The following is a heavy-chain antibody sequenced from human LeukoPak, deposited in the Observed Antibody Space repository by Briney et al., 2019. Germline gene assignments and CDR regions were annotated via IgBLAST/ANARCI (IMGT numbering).Heavy chain of an antibody. CDR2: INHSGST. V-gene: IGHV4-34*01. CDR3: ATFGTSYYFDY. Sequence: SETLSLTCAVYGGSFSGYYWSWIRQPPGKGLEWIGEINHSGSTNYNPSLKSRVTISVDTSKNQFSLKLSSVTAADTAVYYCATFGTSYYFDYWGQGTLVTVSP. D-gene: IGHD3-16*01. CDR1: GGSFSGYY. J-gene: IGHJ4*02.